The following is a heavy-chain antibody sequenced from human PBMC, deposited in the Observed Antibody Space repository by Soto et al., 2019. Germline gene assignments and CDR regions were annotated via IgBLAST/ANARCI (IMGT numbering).Heavy chain of an antibody. V-gene: IGHV3-53*01. CDR3: ARENSVQAWLHHFDH. Sequence: GGSLRLSCAASGFTVSSNYMSWVRQAPGKGLEWVSVIYSGGSTYYADSVKGRFTISRDNSKNSLSLQMNNLRAEDTAVYYCARENSVQAWLHHFDHWGLGTLVTVSS. CDR1: GFTVSSNY. J-gene: IGHJ4*02. CDR2: IYSGGST. D-gene: IGHD5-18*01.